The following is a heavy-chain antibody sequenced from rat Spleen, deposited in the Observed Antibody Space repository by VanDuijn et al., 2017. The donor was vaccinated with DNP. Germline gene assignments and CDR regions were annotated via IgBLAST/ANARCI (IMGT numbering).Heavy chain of an antibody. Sequence: QVQLKESGPGLVQPSQTLSLTCTVSGFSLTSNSVHWVRQPPGKGLEWLATISSGGGTFYNSPLKSRLTISRDTSKSQVFLRMNSLQTEDTAIYFCTRDDTIAAIWYWGQGVMVTVSS. J-gene: IGHJ2*01. CDR1: GFSLTSNS. V-gene: IGHV2-1*01. CDR3: TRDDTIAAIWY. CDR2: ISSGGGT. D-gene: IGHD1-2*01.